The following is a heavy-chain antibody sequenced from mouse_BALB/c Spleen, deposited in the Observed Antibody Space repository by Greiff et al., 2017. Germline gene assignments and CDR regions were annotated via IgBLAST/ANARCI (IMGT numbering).Heavy chain of an antibody. D-gene: IGHD2-10*01. V-gene: IGHV1-69*01. CDR3: AAYYGNDYAMDY. CDR1: GYTFTDYW. Sequence: QVQLQQPGAELVMPGASVKMSCKASGYTFTDYWMHWVKQRPGQGLEWIGAIDTSDSYTSYNQKFKGKATLTVDESSSTAYMQLSSLTSEDSAVYYCAAYYGNDYAMDYWGQGTSVTVSS. CDR2: IDTSDSYT. J-gene: IGHJ4*01.